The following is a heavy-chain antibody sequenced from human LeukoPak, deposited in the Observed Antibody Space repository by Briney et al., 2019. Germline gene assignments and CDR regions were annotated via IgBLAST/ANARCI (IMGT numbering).Heavy chain of an antibody. CDR2: IGSSGSTV. Sequence: GGSLRLSCAASGFTFSAYEMNWVRQAPGKGLEWVSYIGSSGSTVYYADSVKGRFTISRDNAKNTLYLQMNSLRAEDTAVYYCARGHIVVLTAPDYWGQGTLVTVSS. V-gene: IGHV3-48*03. CDR1: GFTFSAYE. CDR3: ARGHIVVLTAPDY. D-gene: IGHD2-21*02. J-gene: IGHJ4*02.